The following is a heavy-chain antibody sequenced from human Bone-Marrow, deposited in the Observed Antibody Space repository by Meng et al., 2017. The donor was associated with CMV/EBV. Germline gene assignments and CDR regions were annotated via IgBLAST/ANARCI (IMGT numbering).Heavy chain of an antibody. CDR3: ARHNPLPDH. CDR1: GGSLSSGSFY. CDR2: ILYTGNA. Sequence: SETLSLTCTVSGGSLSSGSFYWGWIRQPPGKGLEWIGSILYTGNAYSNPSLKSRVTIFVDTSKNQFSLRFSSVTAADTAVYYWARHNPLPDHWGRGALVTVSS. V-gene: IGHV4-39*01. J-gene: IGHJ4*02.